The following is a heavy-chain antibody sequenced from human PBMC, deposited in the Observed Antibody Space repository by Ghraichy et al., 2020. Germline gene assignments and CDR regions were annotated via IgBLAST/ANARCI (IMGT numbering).Heavy chain of an antibody. CDR3: ARDRDTTGWIN. Sequence: GGSLRLSCAASGFTFDDYAMHWVRQAPGKGLEWVSFIIGDGGRTYYADSVKGRFTISRDNSKNSLYLQMNSLRTDDTAFYYCARDRDTTGWINWGQGTLVTVSS. J-gene: IGHJ4*02. CDR1: GFTFDDYA. CDR2: IIGDGGRT. V-gene: IGHV3-43*02. D-gene: IGHD6-19*01.